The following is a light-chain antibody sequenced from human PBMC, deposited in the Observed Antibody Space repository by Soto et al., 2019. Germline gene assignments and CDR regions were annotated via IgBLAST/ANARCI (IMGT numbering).Light chain of an antibody. CDR3: GSYGGSNNWV. CDR1: TSDIGRYNY. Sequence: QSVLTQPPSASGSPGQSVTISGTGTTSDIGRYNYVSWYQQHPGTAPKLIIYEVRKRPSGVPDRFSASKSANSASLTVSGLQPEDEADYYCGSYGGSNNWVFGGGTKLTVL. J-gene: IGLJ3*02. CDR2: EVR. V-gene: IGLV2-8*01.